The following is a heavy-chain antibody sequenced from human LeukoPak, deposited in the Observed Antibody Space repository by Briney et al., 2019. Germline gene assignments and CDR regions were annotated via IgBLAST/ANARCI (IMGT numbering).Heavy chain of an antibody. CDR3: ARVDTAMVTVDY. CDR2: IYHSGST. V-gene: IGHV4-30-2*01. J-gene: IGHJ4*02. CDR1: GGSFSGYY. Sequence: PSETLSLTCAVYGGSFSGYYWSWIRQPPGKGLEWIGYIYHSGSTYYNPSLKSRATISVDRSKNQFSLKLSSVTAADTAVYYCARVDTAMVTVDYWGQGTLVTVSS. D-gene: IGHD5-18*01.